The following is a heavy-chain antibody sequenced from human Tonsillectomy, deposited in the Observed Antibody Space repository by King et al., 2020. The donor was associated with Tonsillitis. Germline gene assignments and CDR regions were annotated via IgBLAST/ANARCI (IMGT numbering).Heavy chain of an antibody. J-gene: IGHJ3*02. D-gene: IGHD2-2*01. CDR3: ARDPEVVPGSIRAYDI. CDR2: IIPILGIA. V-gene: IGHV1-69*04. CDR1: GGTFSSYA. Sequence: QLVQSGAEVKKPGSSVKVSCKASGGTFSSYAISWVRQAPGQGLEWMGRIIPILGIANYAQKFQGRVTITADKSTSTAYMELSSLRSEDTAVYYCARDPEVVPGSIRAYDIWGQGPFVTFSS.